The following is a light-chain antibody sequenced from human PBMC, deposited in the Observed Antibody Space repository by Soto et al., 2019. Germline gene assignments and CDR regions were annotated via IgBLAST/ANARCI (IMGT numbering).Light chain of an antibody. CDR3: QQFDKLIT. CDR2: DAS. CDR1: QTISNNF. V-gene: IGKV3D-20*01. Sequence: EIVLTQSPATLSLSPGERSTLSCGASQTISNNFLAWYQQRPVLAPRLLIYDASNRAAGIPDRFSGSGSGTDFTLTISRLEPADFAVYYCQQFDKLITFGGGTRVEI. J-gene: IGKJ4*01.